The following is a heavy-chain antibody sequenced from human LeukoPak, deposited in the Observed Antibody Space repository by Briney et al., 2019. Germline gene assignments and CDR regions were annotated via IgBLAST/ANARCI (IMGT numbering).Heavy chain of an antibody. V-gene: IGHV4-4*07. CDR3: ARGSYDDYYYYMDV. J-gene: IGHJ6*03. CDR1: SGSITGYY. Sequence: SETLSLTCTVSSGSITGYYWTWIRQPAGKGLEWIGRVYTSGSTNYNPSLKSRVTMSVDTSKNQFSLKLSSVTAADTAVYYCARGSYDDYYYYMDVWGKGTTVTISS. CDR2: VYTSGST. D-gene: IGHD1-26*01.